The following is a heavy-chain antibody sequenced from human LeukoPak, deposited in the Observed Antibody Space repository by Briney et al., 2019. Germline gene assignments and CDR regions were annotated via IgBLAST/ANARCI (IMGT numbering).Heavy chain of an antibody. J-gene: IGHJ4*02. V-gene: IGHV4-59*08. CDR2: IYYSGST. D-gene: IGHD2-15*01. Sequence: SETLSLTCTVSGGSISSYYWSWIRQPPGKGLEWIGYIYYSGSTNYNPSLKSRVTISVDTSKNQFSLKLSSVTAADTGVYYCARQACSGGSCFPFDYWGQGTLVTVSS. CDR3: ARQACSGGSCFPFDY. CDR1: GGSISSYY.